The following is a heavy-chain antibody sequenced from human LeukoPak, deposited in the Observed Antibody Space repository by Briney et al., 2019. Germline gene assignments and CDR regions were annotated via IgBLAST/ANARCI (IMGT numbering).Heavy chain of an antibody. CDR3: ASHHGRGEAFDY. CDR1: GASISDYY. Sequence: SETLSLTCTVSGASISDYYWSWIRQPPGNRLEGIAYMYYSGIPNYSRSLKSRVTMSADKSNNQVSLTLTSVTAADTAVYYCASHHGRGEAFDYWGRGTLVTVSS. CDR2: MYYSGIP. D-gene: IGHD3-10*01. J-gene: IGHJ4*02. V-gene: IGHV4-59*08.